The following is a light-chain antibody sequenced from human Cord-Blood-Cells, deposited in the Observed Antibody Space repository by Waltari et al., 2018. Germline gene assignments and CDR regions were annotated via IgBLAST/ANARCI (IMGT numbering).Light chain of an antibody. J-gene: IGKJ2*01. CDR3: QQRSNWPYT. CDR2: AAS. Sequence: EIVLTQSPATLSLSPGDRATISCRASQGVSSYLAWYQQKPGQAPRLLIYAASNRATGIPARFSGSGSVTDFTLTISSLQPEDFATYYCQQRSNWPYTFGQGTKLDIK. CDR1: QGVSSY. V-gene: IGKV3-11*01.